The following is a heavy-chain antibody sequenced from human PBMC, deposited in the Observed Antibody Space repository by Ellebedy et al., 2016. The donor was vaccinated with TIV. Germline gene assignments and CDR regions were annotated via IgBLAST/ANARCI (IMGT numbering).Heavy chain of an antibody. J-gene: IGHJ3*02. CDR2: IFHTGGT. V-gene: IGHV4-59*01. CDR1: GGSTSGYY. Sequence: MPSETLSLTCTASGGSTSGYYWSWIRQPPNKGLECIGHIFHTGGTSYNSSVQSRISITLDKPKTQFPLTLNSVTSADTAVYHCARFLTSGQTGFAFDIWGHGTTVTVSS. D-gene: IGHD3-9*01. CDR3: ARFLTSGQTGFAFDI.